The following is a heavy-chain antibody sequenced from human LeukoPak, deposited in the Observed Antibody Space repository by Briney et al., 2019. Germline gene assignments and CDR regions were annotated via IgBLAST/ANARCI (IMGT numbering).Heavy chain of an antibody. V-gene: IGHV3-53*01. CDR1: RFTFSSYS. J-gene: IGHJ4*02. D-gene: IGHD2-15*01. CDR2: IYDTGRT. Sequence: PGGSLRLSCAASRFTFSSYSMNWVRQAPGKGLEWVSVIYDTGRTYYADSVKGRFTISRDSSKNTLYLQLNSLRAEDTAVYYCARGSCSGSCREGDYWGQGTLVTVSS. CDR3: ARGSCSGSCREGDY.